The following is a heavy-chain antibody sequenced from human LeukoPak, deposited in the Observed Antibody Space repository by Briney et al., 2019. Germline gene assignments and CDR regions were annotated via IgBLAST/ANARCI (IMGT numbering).Heavy chain of an antibody. CDR1: GGSISSGSYC. V-gene: IGHV4-61*09. Sequence: KASQTLSLTCTVSGGSISSGSYCWSWIRQPAGKGLEWIGHIYSSGSTNYNPSLKSRVTISVDTSKNQFSLKLSSVTAADTAVYYCASQLHIVVVPAAGAAVEFDYWGQGTLVTVSS. J-gene: IGHJ4*02. CDR3: ASQLHIVVVPAAGAAVEFDY. CDR2: IYSSGST. D-gene: IGHD2-2*01.